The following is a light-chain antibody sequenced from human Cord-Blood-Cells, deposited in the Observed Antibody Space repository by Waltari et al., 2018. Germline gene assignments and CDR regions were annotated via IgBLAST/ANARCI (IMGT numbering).Light chain of an antibody. V-gene: IGKV1-27*01. CDR2: AAS. Sequence: IQMTQSPSSLSASVGDRVTITCRASPGISNYLAWYQQKPGKVPKLLIYAASTLQSGVPARFSGSGSGTDFTLTISSLQPEDVATYYCQKYNSAALTFGGGTKVEIK. J-gene: IGKJ4*02. CDR3: QKYNSAALT. CDR1: PGISNY.